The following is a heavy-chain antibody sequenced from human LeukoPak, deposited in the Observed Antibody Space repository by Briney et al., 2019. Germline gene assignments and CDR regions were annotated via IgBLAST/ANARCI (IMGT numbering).Heavy chain of an antibody. Sequence: ASVKVSCKASGYTFTGYYLHWVRQAPGQGLEWMGWINPNSGGTDYAQRFQGRVTMTRDTSLNTAYMEVSSLRFDDTAVCYCALGTTVVTPNNWFDPWGQGTLVTVSS. V-gene: IGHV1-2*02. J-gene: IGHJ5*02. CDR3: ALGTTVVTPNNWFDP. CDR2: INPNSGGT. D-gene: IGHD4-23*01. CDR1: GYTFTGYY.